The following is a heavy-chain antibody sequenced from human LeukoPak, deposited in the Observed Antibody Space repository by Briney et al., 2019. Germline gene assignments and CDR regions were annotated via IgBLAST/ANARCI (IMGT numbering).Heavy chain of an antibody. CDR1: GGFISGSGHY. CDR2: IHPGGSI. Sequence: AETLSLTCTVSGGFISGSGHYWTWTRQHPGAGLEWLGFIHPGGSIYYNPSLSGRLTISADTSKNQMSLKLSSVTAADTAVYYCSTGGDTAKGGDSWGQGTLFTVSS. D-gene: IGHD5-18*01. V-gene: IGHV4-31*03. CDR3: STGGDTAKGGDS. J-gene: IGHJ4*02.